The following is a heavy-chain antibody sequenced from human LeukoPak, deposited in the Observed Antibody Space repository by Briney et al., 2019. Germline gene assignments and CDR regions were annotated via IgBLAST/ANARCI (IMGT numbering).Heavy chain of an antibody. CDR2: ISAYNGDK. CDR3: ARASASPTNSNSYYFETTKKNAFDI. V-gene: IGHV1-18*01. D-gene: IGHD3-22*01. J-gene: IGHJ3*02. CDR1: GYTFNNYG. Sequence: ASVKVSCXASGYTFNNYGITWVRQAPGQGLEWMGWISAYNGDKNYAQNLQGRVTMTTDTSTRTAYMELRSLSSDDTAMYYCARASASPTNSNSYYFETTKKNAFDIWGHGTMVTVSS.